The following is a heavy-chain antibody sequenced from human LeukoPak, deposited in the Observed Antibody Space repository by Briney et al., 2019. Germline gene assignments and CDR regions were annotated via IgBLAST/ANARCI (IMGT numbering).Heavy chain of an antibody. CDR3: ARGVYLAGHLVDF. CDR1: EFIFCDYW. J-gene: IGHJ4*02. CDR2: NESDGSI. V-gene: IGHV3-74*01. Sequence: PGGSLRFSCAASEFIFCDYWMHWLRQAPGKGLVWVSRNESDGSISYAESVKGRFTISRDNAKSTVYLQMNSLRAEDPAVYYCARGVYLAGHLVDFWGQGTLVTVPS. D-gene: IGHD3-10*01.